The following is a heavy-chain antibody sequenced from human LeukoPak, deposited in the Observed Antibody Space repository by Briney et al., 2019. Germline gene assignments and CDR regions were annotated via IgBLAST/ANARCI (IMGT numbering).Heavy chain of an antibody. D-gene: IGHD6-6*01. CDR2: IIPFIGTT. J-gene: IGHJ3*02. Sequence: ASVKVSCKASGGTFSRYTITWLRQAPGQGLEWMGGIIPFIGTTNYAQKFQGRVTITTDESTSTAYMELSSLRSEDTAVYYCARDLSTSSSSAFDIWGQGTMVTVSS. CDR3: ARDLSTSSSSAFDI. V-gene: IGHV1-69*16. CDR1: GGTFSRYT.